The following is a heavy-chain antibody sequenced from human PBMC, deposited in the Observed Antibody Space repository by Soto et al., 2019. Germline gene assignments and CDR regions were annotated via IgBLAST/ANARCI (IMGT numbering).Heavy chain of an antibody. CDR3: AKDLSRGDGYEDPDY. D-gene: IGHD5-12*01. CDR1: GFVFSNYA. J-gene: IGHJ4*02. Sequence: GGSMRLSCAASGFVFSNYAMLWFRQAPGRGLEWVSTIYAAGGSKYDAGSVKGRFTVSRDNSRDTLFLQMDSLRIEDTAIYFCAKDLSRGDGYEDPDYWGQGTLVTVSS. CDR2: IYAAGGSK. V-gene: IGHV3-23*01.